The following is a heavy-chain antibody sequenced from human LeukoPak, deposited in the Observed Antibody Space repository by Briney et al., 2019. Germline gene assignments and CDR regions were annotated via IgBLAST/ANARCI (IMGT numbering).Heavy chain of an antibody. J-gene: IGHJ4*02. CDR1: GFTFSSYS. V-gene: IGHV3-48*01. D-gene: IGHD6-19*01. CDR3: ARTRSIAVAGTGVYFDY. Sequence: GGSLRLSCAASGFTFSSYSMNWVRQAPGKGLEWVSYISSSSSTIYYADSVKGRFTISRDNAKNSLYLQMNSLRAEDTAVYYCARTRSIAVAGTGVYFDYWGQGTLVTVSS. CDR2: ISSSSSTI.